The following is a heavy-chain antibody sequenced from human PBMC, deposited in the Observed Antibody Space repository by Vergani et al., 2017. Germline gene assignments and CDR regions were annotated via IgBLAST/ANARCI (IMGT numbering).Heavy chain of an antibody. CDR3: SLYRFGEPIEY. CDR2: INHSGST. J-gene: IGHJ4*02. V-gene: IGHV4-34*01. D-gene: IGHD3-10*01. Sequence: QVQLQQWGAGLLKPSETLSLTCAVYRGSFSGYYWSWIRQPPGKGLEWIGEINHSGSTNYNPSLKSRVTISVDTSKNQFSLKLSSVTAADTAVYYCSLYRFGEPIEYWGQGTLVTVSS. CDR1: RGSFSGYY.